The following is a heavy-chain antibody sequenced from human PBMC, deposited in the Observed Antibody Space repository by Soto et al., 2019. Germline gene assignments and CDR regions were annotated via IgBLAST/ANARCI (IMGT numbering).Heavy chain of an antibody. J-gene: IGHJ6*02. Sequence: PSEPQSLSCTVYGGYLIAYDGNWIRPTPEKGLEWIGEINHSGSTNYNPSLKSRVTISVDTSKNQFSLKLSSVTAADTAVYYCARRRLANYYYYGMDVWGQGNTVTVSS. CDR2: INHSGST. D-gene: IGHD6-25*01. V-gene: IGHV4-34*01. CDR1: GGYLIAYD. CDR3: ARRRLANYYYYGMDV.